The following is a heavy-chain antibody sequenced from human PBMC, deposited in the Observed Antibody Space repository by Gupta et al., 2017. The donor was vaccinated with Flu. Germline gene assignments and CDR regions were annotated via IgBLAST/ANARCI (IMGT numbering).Heavy chain of an antibody. CDR2: VSSDSTYI. D-gene: IGHD3-3*01. CDR3: ARVAVLPFLETWTAPLDY. J-gene: IGHJ4*02. V-gene: IGHV3-21*02. Sequence: EVQLVESGGGLVKPGGSLRLSCAASGFTFNRYSIDWVRRAPGKGLEWVSSVSSDSTYIYYADSLKGRFTISRDNAKNSVYLQMNSLRAEDTAVYYCARVAVLPFLETWTAPLDYWGQGILVTVSS. CDR1: GFTFNRYS.